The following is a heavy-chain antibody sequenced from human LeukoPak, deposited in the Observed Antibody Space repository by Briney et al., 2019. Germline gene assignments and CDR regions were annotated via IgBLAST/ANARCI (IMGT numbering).Heavy chain of an antibody. J-gene: IGHJ3*02. Sequence: PGGSLRLSCAASGFTFSSYWMSWVRQAPGKGLEWVANIKQDGSEKYYVDSVKGRFTISRDNAKNSLYLQMNSLRAEDTAVYYCARAVLSGSYSPDAFDIWGQGTMVTVSS. CDR1: GFTFSSYW. CDR3: ARAVLSGSYSPDAFDI. D-gene: IGHD1-26*01. CDR2: IKQDGSEK. V-gene: IGHV3-7*01.